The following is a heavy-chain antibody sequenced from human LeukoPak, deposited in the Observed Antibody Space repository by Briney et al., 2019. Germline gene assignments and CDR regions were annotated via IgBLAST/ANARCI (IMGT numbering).Heavy chain of an antibody. D-gene: IGHD2-2*01. J-gene: IGHJ4*02. Sequence: ASVKVSCKASGYTFTSYAMHWVRQAPGQRLEWMGWINAGNGNTKYSQKFQGGVTITRDTSASTAYMELSSLRSEDTAVYYCARDPLLGYCSSTSCYPPSYYFDYWGQGTLVTVSS. CDR3: ARDPLLGYCSSTSCYPPSYYFDY. CDR1: GYTFTSYA. V-gene: IGHV1-3*01. CDR2: INAGNGNT.